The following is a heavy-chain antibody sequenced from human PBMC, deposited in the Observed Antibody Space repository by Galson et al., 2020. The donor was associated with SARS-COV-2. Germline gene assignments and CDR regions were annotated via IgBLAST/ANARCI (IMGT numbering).Heavy chain of an antibody. Sequence: GGSLRLSCAASGFTFSSYSMNWVRQAPGKGLEWVSSISSSSSYIYYADSVKGRFTISRDNAKNSLYLQMNSLRAEDTAVYYCARDLGGVVVVAATLAYWGQGTLVTVSS. CDR1: GFTFSSYS. CDR2: ISSSSSYI. D-gene: IGHD2-15*01. CDR3: ARDLGGVVVVAATLAY. V-gene: IGHV3-21*01. J-gene: IGHJ4*02.